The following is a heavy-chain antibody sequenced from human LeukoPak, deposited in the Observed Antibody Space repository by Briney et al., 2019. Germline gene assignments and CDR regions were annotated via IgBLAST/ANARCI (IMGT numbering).Heavy chain of an antibody. CDR3: VGTIASRGSEY. V-gene: IGHV3-74*01. D-gene: IGHD6-6*01. CDR1: GFIFSFYC. Sequence: GGSLRLSCAASGFIFSFYCMHWVRQAPGKGPMWVSRICPDGTGISYADSVKARSTTSRDNAKNTVYLQMNNLRVDDTAMYYCVGTIASRGSEYWGQGALVTVSS. J-gene: IGHJ4*02. CDR2: ICPDGTGI.